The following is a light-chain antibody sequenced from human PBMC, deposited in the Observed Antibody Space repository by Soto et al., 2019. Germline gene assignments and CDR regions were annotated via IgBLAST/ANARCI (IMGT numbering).Light chain of an antibody. V-gene: IGKV3-20*01. CDR1: QSVSSSS. Sequence: EIVLTQSPGTLSLSPGERATLSCRASQSVSSSSLAWYQQKPGQAPRLLIYGASIRATGIPDRFSGSGSGTAFTLTISRLEPEDFPVFYCQQYGSSPYTFGQGTKLEIK. CDR3: QQYGSSPYT. J-gene: IGKJ2*01. CDR2: GAS.